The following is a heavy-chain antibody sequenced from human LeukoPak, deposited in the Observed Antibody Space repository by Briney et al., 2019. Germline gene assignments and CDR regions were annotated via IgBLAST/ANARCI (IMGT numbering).Heavy chain of an antibody. D-gene: IGHD4-23*01. J-gene: IGHJ5*02. Sequence: ASVKVSCKASGYTFTSYGISWVRQAPGQGLEWMGWISAYNGNTNYAQKLQGRVTITADKSTSTAYMELSSLRSEDTAVYYCARGVDGGNSDWFDPWGQGTLVTVSS. CDR1: GYTFTSYG. CDR3: ARGVDGGNSDWFDP. CDR2: ISAYNGNT. V-gene: IGHV1-18*01.